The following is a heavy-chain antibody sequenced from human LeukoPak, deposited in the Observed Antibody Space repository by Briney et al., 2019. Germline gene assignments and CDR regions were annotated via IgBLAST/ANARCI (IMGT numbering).Heavy chain of an antibody. Sequence: SETLSLTCTVSGGSISSSSYYWGWIRQPPGKGLEWIGSTYYSGSTYYNPSLKSRVTISVDTSKNQFSLKLSSVTAADTAVYYCAREYSSSSDLDYWGQGTLVTVSS. D-gene: IGHD6-6*01. CDR3: AREYSSSSDLDY. V-gene: IGHV4-39*07. CDR2: TYYSGST. J-gene: IGHJ4*02. CDR1: GGSISSSSYY.